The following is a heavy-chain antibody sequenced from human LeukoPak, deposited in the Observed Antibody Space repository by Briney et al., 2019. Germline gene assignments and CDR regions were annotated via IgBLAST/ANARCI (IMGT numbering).Heavy chain of an antibody. J-gene: IGHJ6*03. CDR2: IKQDGSEK. D-gene: IGHD6-6*01. CDR3: ARADSSMAARLSRSSIFNYYYYMDV. V-gene: IGHV3-7*01. Sequence: GGSLRLSCAASGFTFSSYGMHWVRQAPGKGLEWVANIKQDGSEKYYVDSVKGRFTISRDNAKNSLYLQMNSLRAEDTAVYYCARADSSMAARLSRSSIFNYYYYMDVWGKGTTVTVSS. CDR1: GFTFSSYG.